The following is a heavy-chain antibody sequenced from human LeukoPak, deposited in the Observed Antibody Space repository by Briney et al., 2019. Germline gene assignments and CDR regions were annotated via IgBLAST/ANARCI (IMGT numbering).Heavy chain of an antibody. J-gene: IGHJ5*02. Sequence: PSETLSLTCAVYGGSFSGYYWSWIRQPPGKGLEWIGEINHSGSTNYNPSLKSRVTISVDTSKNQFSLKLSSVTAADTAVYYCAEYVDTAMSTWGQGTLVTVSS. CDR3: AEYVDTAMST. V-gene: IGHV4-34*01. D-gene: IGHD5-18*01. CDR2: INHSGST. CDR1: GGSFSGYY.